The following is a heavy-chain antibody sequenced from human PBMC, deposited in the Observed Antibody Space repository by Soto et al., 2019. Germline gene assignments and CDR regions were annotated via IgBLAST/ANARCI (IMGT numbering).Heavy chain of an antibody. Sequence: SETLSLTCAVSGGSISSYYWSWIRQPPGKGLEWIGYIYYSGSTNYNPSLKSRVTISVDTSKNQFSLKLSSVTAADTAVYYCARSNYYYDFWSGPPGGHMDVWGQGTTVTVSS. D-gene: IGHD3-3*01. J-gene: IGHJ6*02. V-gene: IGHV4-59*01. CDR3: ARSNYYYDFWSGPPGGHMDV. CDR2: IYYSGST. CDR1: GGSISSYY.